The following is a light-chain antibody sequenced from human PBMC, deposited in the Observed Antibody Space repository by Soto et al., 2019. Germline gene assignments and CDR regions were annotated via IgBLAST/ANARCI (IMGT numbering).Light chain of an antibody. CDR3: CSYAGTNTFGV. J-gene: IGLJ3*02. Sequence: QSALTQSRSVSGSPGQSVTISCTGTNSDIGGYNYVSWYQQHPGKAPKVMIYDVSRRPSGVPDRFSGSKSGNTASLTISGLQAEDEADYYCCSYAGTNTFGVFGGGTKVTVL. V-gene: IGLV2-11*01. CDR1: NSDIGGYNY. CDR2: DVS.